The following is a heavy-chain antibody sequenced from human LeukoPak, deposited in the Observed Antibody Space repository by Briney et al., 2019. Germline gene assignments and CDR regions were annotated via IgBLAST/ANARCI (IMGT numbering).Heavy chain of an antibody. J-gene: IGHJ3*01. V-gene: IGHV3-23*01. Sequence: GGSLRLSCAASGFIFNNYALSWVRQTPGKGLEWVSAISGSGRSTYYADSVKGRFTISRDNSRSTVDLQMNSLRVEDTGIYYCARDEIPSGTWGQGTMVIVSS. CDR3: ARDEIPSGT. CDR1: GFIFNNYA. CDR2: ISGSGRST. D-gene: IGHD6-25*01.